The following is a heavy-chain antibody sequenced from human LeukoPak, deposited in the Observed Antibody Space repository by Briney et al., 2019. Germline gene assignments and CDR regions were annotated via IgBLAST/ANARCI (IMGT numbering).Heavy chain of an antibody. CDR1: GYTLTELS. V-gene: IGHV1-24*01. J-gene: IGHJ4*02. CDR3: ATGDSSGYIHN. CDR2: FDPEDGET. D-gene: IGHD3-22*01. Sequence: ASVKVSCKVSGYTLTELSMHWVRQAPGKGLEWMGGFDPEDGETIYAQKFQGRVTMTEDTSTDAACMELSSLRSEDTAVYYCATGDSSGYIHNWGQGTLVTVSP.